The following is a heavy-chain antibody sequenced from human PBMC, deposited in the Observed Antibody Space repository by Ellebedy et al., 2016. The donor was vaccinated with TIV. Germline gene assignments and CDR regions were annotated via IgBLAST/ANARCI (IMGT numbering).Heavy chain of an antibody. CDR2: INPSGGST. CDR3: ASEYGSGLDAFDI. J-gene: IGHJ3*02. V-gene: IGHV1-46*01. CDR1: GYTFTSYY. Sequence: ASVKVSCXASGYTFTSYYMHWVRQAPGQGLEWMGIINPSGGSTSYAQKFQGRVTMTRDTSTSTVYMELSSLRSEDTAVYYCASEYGSGLDAFDIWGQGTMVTVSS. D-gene: IGHD3-10*01.